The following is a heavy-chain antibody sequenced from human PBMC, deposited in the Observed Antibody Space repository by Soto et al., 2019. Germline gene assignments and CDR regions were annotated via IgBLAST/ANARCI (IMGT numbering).Heavy chain of an antibody. J-gene: IGHJ4*02. CDR2: ISGSGGST. Sequence: GGSLRLSCAASGFTFSSYAMSWVRQAPGKGLEWVSAISGSGGSTYYADSVKGRFTISRDNSKNTLYLQMNSLRAEDTAVYYCAKDPYYDSSGYHYYFDYWGQGTLVTVSS. D-gene: IGHD3-22*01. V-gene: IGHV3-23*01. CDR1: GFTFSSYA. CDR3: AKDPYYDSSGYHYYFDY.